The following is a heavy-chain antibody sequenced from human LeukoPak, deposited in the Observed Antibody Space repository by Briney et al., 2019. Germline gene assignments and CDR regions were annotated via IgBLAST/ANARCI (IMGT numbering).Heavy chain of an antibody. V-gene: IGHV3-23*01. Sequence: GRSLRLSCAVSGIALSNYGMSWVRQAPRQGLDRVAGITGSGGSTNYADSVKGQFTISRDNPKNTLYLQMNSLRAEDTAVYYCAEDSTVTELEYYYCYMDVWGKGTTVTVSS. D-gene: IGHD4-11*01. CDR2: ITGSGGST. CDR3: AEDSTVTELEYYYCYMDV. J-gene: IGHJ6*03. CDR1: GIALSNYG.